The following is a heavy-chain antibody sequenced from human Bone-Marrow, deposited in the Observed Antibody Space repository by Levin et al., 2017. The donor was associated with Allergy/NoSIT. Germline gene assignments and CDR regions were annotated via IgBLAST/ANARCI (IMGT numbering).Heavy chain of an antibody. J-gene: IGHJ6*02. Sequence: GESLKISCQGSGYDFTKYWIGWVRQMPGKGLEWMGIVHPVDSHTRYSPSFQGQVSISADKSINTAYLQWSSLKASETAIFYCARHSYGADSDAPYYFYGLDVWGQGTAVTVSS. CDR3: ARHSYGADSDAPYYFYGLDV. D-gene: IGHD4-23*01. CDR2: VHPVDSHT. CDR1: GYDFTKYW. V-gene: IGHV5-51*01.